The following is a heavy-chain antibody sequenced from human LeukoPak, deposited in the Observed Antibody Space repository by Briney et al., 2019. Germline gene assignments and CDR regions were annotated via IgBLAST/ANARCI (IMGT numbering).Heavy chain of an antibody. CDR2: ISSSSSTI. Sequence: GGSLRLSCAASGFTFSSYSMNWVRQAPGKGLEWVSYISSSSSTIYYADSVKGRFTISRDNAKNSLYLRMNSLRAEDTAVYYCAELGITMIGGVWGKGTTVTISS. J-gene: IGHJ6*04. CDR1: GFTFSSYS. D-gene: IGHD3-10*02. V-gene: IGHV3-48*01. CDR3: AELGITMIGGV.